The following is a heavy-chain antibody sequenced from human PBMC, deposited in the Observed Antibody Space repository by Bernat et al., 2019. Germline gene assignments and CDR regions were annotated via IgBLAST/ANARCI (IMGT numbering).Heavy chain of an antibody. Sequence: EVQLVESGGDLVQPGRSLRLSCAASGFTFDDYAMHWVRQAPGKGLEWVSGISWNSGSIGYADSVKGRFTISRDNAKNSLYLQMNSLRAEDTALYYCAKDGLRYHYYYMDVWGKGTTVTVSS. CDR3: AKDGLRYHYYYMDV. J-gene: IGHJ6*03. D-gene: IGHD3-16*01. CDR2: ISWNSGSI. V-gene: IGHV3-9*01. CDR1: GFTFDDYA.